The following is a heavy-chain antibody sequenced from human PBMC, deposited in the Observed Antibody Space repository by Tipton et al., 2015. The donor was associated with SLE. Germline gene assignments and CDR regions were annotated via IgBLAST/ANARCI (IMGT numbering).Heavy chain of an antibody. Sequence: TLSLTCTVSGGSISSGDYYWSWIRQPPGKGLEWIGYIYYSGSTYYNPSLKSRVTISVDTSKNQFSLKLSSVTAADTAVYYCARASRELKRGYYMDVWGKGTKVTVYS. V-gene: IGHV4-30-4*01. J-gene: IGHJ6*03. CDR3: ARASRELKRGYYMDV. CDR1: GGSISSGDYY. CDR2: IYYSGST. D-gene: IGHD3-10*01.